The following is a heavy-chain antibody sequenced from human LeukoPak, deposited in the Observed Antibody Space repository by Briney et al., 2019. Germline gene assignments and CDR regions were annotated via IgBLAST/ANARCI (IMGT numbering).Heavy chain of an antibody. Sequence: GGSLRLSCAASGFTFSSYWMSWVRQAPGKGLEWVANIKQDGSEKYYVDSVKGRFTISRDNAKNSLYLQMNSLRAEDTAVYYCARDGGYCSGGSCYDIWGQETMVTVSS. CDR2: IKQDGSEK. V-gene: IGHV3-7*01. CDR1: GFTFSSYW. D-gene: IGHD2-15*01. J-gene: IGHJ3*02. CDR3: ARDGGYCSGGSCYDI.